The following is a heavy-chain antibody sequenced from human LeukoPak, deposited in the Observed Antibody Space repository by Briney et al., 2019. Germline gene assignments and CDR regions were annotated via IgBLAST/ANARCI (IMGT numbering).Heavy chain of an antibody. CDR3: ARDIRAMVRGVMRGGFDY. J-gene: IGHJ4*02. CDR2: ISSSSGYI. CDR1: GFTFSTYS. V-gene: IGHV3-21*01. D-gene: IGHD3-10*01. Sequence: GGSLRLSCAASGFTFSTYSMNWVRQAPGRGLEWVSSISSSSGYIYYADSVKGRFTTSRDNAKNSLYLQMNSLRAEDTAVYYCARDIRAMVRGVMRGGFDYWGQGTLVTVSS.